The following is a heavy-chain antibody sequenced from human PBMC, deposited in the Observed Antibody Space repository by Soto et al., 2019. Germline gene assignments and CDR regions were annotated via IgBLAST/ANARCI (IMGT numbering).Heavy chain of an antibody. D-gene: IGHD4-4*01. J-gene: IGHJ4*01. CDR2: INSDGSST. CDR3: AGEGVTNYTDYYFDL. V-gene: IGHV3-74*01. Sequence: PGGSLRLSCAASGFTFRSYWMHWVRQAPGKGLVWVSRINSDGSSTSYADSVKGRFTISRDNAKTSLYLQMDSLRPEDTAIYYCAGEGVTNYTDYYFDLWGHGALVTVSS. CDR1: GFTFRSYW.